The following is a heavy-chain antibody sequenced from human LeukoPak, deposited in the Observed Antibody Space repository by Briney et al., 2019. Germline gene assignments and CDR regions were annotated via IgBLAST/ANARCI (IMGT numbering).Heavy chain of an antibody. CDR2: INHSGST. J-gene: IGHJ6*02. D-gene: IGHD6-25*01. Sequence: SETLSLTCTVSGGSISSYYWSWIRQPPGKGLEWIGEINHSGSTNYNPSLKSRVTISVDTSKNQFSLKLSSVTAADTAVYYCARFSERQTDYYYYYGMDVWGQGTTVTVSS. V-gene: IGHV4-34*01. CDR1: GGSISSYY. CDR3: ARFSERQTDYYYYYGMDV.